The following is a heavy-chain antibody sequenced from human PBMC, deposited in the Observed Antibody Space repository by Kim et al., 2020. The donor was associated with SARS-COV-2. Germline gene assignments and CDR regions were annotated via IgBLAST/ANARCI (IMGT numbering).Heavy chain of an antibody. J-gene: IGHJ3*02. D-gene: IGHD6-19*01. Sequence: ASVKVSCKASGYTFNGYYIHWVRQAPGQGLEWMGRINPNSGDTNYAQKFQGRVTLTRDTSITTAYMELSRLRSDDTAVYYCAILGWSRDDLDIWGQGTLVTVSS. V-gene: IGHV1-2*06. CDR1: GYTFNGYY. CDR2: INPNSGDT. CDR3: AILGWSRDDLDI.